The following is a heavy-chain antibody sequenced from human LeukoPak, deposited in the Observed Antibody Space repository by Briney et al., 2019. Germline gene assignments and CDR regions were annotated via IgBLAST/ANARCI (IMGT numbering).Heavy chain of an antibody. CDR2: INWNGDKT. D-gene: IGHD3-10*01. CDR3: TNLGSGSYHDY. CDR1: GFTFHHYG. J-gene: IGHJ4*02. Sequence: PGGSLRLSCAASGFTFHHYGMSWVRQAPGKGLEWVSGINWNGDKTAYADSVKGRFTISRDNAKNSLYLQMNSLRAEDTALYHCTNLGSGSYHDYWGQGTLVTVSS. V-gene: IGHV3-20*01.